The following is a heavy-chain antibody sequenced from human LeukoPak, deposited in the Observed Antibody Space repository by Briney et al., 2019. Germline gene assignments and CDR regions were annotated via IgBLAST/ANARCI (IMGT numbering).Heavy chain of an antibody. CDR2: IYYSGTT. J-gene: IGHJ4*02. Sequence: SETLSLTCTVSGGSISTYYWSWIRQPPGKGLEWIGYIYYSGTTTYNPSLKSRVTISVDTSKNQFSLKLSSVTAADTVVYYCARHSSGWSDFDYWGQGTLVTVSS. V-gene: IGHV4-59*08. CDR1: GGSISTYY. D-gene: IGHD6-19*01. CDR3: ARHSSGWSDFDY.